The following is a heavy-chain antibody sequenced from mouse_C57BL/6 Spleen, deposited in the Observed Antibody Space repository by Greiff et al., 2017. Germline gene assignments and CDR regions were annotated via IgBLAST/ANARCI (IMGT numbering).Heavy chain of an antibody. CDR1: GYTFTSYW. CDR3: ARGVYDYDAGAWFAY. V-gene: IGHV1-7*01. Sequence: QVQLKESGAELAKPGASVKLSCKASGYTFTSYWMHWVKQRPGQGLEWIGYINPSSGYTKYNQKFKDKATLTADKSSSTAYMQLSSLTYEDSAVYDCARGVYDYDAGAWFAYWGQGTLVTVSA. CDR2: INPSSGYT. D-gene: IGHD2-4*01. J-gene: IGHJ3*01.